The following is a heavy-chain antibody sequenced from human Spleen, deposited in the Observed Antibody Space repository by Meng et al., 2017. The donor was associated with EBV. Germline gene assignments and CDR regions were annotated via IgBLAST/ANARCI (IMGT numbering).Heavy chain of an antibody. D-gene: IGHD6-13*01. CDR2: INHRGSA. V-gene: IGHV4-34*01. CDR3: SRSLGAAGPDY. Sequence: QGQLQQWGAGLLKPSETLSLTCAVDGGSFTTYYLTWIRQPPGKGLEWIGEINHRGSAHYNPSLKSRLTISVDTSKKQFSLKLSSVTAADTAVYYCSRSLGAAGPDYWGQGTLVTVSS. CDR1: GGSFTTYY. J-gene: IGHJ4*02.